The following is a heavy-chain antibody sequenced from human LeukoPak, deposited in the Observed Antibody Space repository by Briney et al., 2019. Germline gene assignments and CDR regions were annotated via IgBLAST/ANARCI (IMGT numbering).Heavy chain of an antibody. CDR1: GFTFSSNA. Sequence: GGSLRLSCAASGFTFSSNAMSWARQAPGKGLEWVSAISGSGGSTYYADSVKGRFTISRDNSKNTLYLQMNSLRAEDTAVYYCAKDLHYGSGSPWGQGTLVTVSS. J-gene: IGHJ5*02. CDR3: AKDLHYGSGSP. V-gene: IGHV3-23*01. D-gene: IGHD3-10*01. CDR2: ISGSGGST.